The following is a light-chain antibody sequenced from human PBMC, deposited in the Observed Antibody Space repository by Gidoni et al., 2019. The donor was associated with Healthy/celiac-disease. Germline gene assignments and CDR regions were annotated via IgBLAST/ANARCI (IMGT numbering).Light chain of an antibody. J-gene: IGKJ2*01. V-gene: IGKV3-20*01. Sequence: IVLTQSPGTLSLSPGERATLSCRASQSVSSSYLAWYQQKPGQAPRLLIYGASSRATGIPDSFSGSGSGTDFTLTISRLEPEDVAVYYCQQYGSSYTFGQGTKLEIK. CDR1: QSVSSSY. CDR3: QQYGSSYT. CDR2: GAS.